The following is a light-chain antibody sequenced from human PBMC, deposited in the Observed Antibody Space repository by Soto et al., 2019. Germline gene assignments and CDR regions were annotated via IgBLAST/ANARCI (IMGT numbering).Light chain of an antibody. V-gene: IGKV3-15*01. J-gene: IGKJ4*01. CDR3: QQHISWPLT. Sequence: TQSPATVSLSPGQKPTHSCRASQSCSNNLAWFQQKPGQVPRLLIYGASKRAIGLPARFSGSGSGTEFTLTISSLKSEDFAVYYCQQHISWPLTVGRGTRVDIK. CDR2: GAS. CDR1: QSCSNN.